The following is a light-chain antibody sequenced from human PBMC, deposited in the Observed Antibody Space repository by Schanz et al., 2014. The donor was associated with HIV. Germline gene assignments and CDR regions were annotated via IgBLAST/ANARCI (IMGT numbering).Light chain of an antibody. CDR3: QYFGNSGGT. CDR1: QSVSNN. Sequence: TVMTQSPATLSVSPGERATLSCTASQSVSNNLAWYQQKLGQAPRLVIYATSSRAAGIPDRFSGTGSGTDFTLTISRLEPEDFAVYFCQYFGNSGGTFGGGTKVEIK. J-gene: IGKJ4*01. V-gene: IGKV3D-15*01. CDR2: ATS.